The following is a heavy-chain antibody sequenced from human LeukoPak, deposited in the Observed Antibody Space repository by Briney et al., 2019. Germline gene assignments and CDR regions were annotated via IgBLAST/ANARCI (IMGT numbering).Heavy chain of an antibody. CDR1: GFTFSNYW. CDR3: AGGQGFLIDY. Sequence: GGSLRLSCAASGFTFSNYWMNWVRKAPGKGLEWVSNINQDGSAKYYVDSVKGRLTISRDNAKSLLYLQMNSLRAEDAAVYYCAGGQGFLIDYWGHGTLVTVSS. D-gene: IGHD3-3*01. V-gene: IGHV3-7*01. CDR2: INQDGSAK. J-gene: IGHJ4*01.